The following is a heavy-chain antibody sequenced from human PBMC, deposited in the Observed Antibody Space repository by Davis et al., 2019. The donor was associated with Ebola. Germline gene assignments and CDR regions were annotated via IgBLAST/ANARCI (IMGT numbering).Heavy chain of an antibody. Sequence: PSETLSLTCTVSGGSISSYYWSWIRQPPGKGLEWIGYIYYSGSTNYNPSLKSRVTISVDTSKNQFSLKLSSVTAADTAVYYCAALPIDCSGGSCYFNWFDPWGQGTLVTVSS. J-gene: IGHJ5*02. D-gene: IGHD2-15*01. CDR1: GGSISSYY. CDR2: IYYSGST. V-gene: IGHV4-59*01. CDR3: AALPIDCSGGSCYFNWFDP.